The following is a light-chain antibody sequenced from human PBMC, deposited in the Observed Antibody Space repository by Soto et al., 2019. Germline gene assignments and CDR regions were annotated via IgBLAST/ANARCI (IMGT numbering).Light chain of an antibody. CDR1: SSNIGAVYD. V-gene: IGLV1-40*01. Sequence: QSVLTQPPSVSGAPGQRVTLSCTGSSSNIGAVYDVYWYQQLPGTAPKLLIYANSNRPSGVPDRVSGSKSGTSASLAITGLQAEDEADYYCQSYDSSLSEVVFGGGTKLTVL. J-gene: IGLJ2*01. CDR2: ANS. CDR3: QSYDSSLSEVV.